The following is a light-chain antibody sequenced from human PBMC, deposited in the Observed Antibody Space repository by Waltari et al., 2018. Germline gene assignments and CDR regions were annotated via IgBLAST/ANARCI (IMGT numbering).Light chain of an antibody. CDR3: QQVQTHSALT. CDR1: QDISNY. V-gene: IGKV1-9*01. Sequence: DIQFTQSPSFLSASVGDRVSITCRASQDISNYLAWYQQKLGKVPKLLIFAASTLQNCVPSRFSGSGSGTEFTLTIASLQPEDFATYYCQQVQTHSALTFGGGTRVEIK. J-gene: IGKJ4*01. CDR2: AAS.